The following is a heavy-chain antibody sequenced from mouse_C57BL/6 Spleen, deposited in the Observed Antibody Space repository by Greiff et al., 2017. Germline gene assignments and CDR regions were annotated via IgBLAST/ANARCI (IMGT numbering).Heavy chain of an antibody. CDR1: GYTCTSYW. Sequence: VQLQQPGAELVKPGASVKMSCKASGYTCTSYWITGVKQRPGQGLEWIGDIYPGSGSTNYNEKFKSKATLTVDTSSSTAYMQLSSLTSEDSAVYYCARGNYDYDGYAMDYWGQGTSVTVSS. CDR2: IYPGSGST. D-gene: IGHD2-4*01. V-gene: IGHV1-55*01. CDR3: ARGNYDYDGYAMDY. J-gene: IGHJ4*01.